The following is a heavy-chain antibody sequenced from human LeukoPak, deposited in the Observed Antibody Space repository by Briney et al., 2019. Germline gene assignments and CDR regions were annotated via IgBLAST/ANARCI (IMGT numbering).Heavy chain of an antibody. CDR1: GGSFSGYY. D-gene: IGHD4-17*01. Sequence: PSETLSLTCAVYGGSFSGYYWSWIRQPPGTGLEWIGEINHSGSSNYNPSLKSRVTISVDTSKNQFSLKLSSVTAADTAVYYCARGEDGDYYFQHWGQGTLVTVSS. CDR2: INHSGSS. CDR3: ARGEDGDYYFQH. J-gene: IGHJ1*01. V-gene: IGHV4-34*01.